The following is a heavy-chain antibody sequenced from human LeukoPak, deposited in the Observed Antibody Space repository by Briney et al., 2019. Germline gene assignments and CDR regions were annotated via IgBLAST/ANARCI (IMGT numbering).Heavy chain of an antibody. CDR1: GGSFSGYY. CDR2: INHSGST. D-gene: IGHD2-15*01. Sequence: SETLSLTCAVYGGSFSGYYWSWIRQPPGKGLEWIGEINHSGSTNYNPSLKSRVTISVDTSKNQFSLKLSSVTVADTAVYYCARYCSGGSCDGDYWGQGTLVTVSS. V-gene: IGHV4-34*01. CDR3: ARYCSGGSCDGDY. J-gene: IGHJ4*02.